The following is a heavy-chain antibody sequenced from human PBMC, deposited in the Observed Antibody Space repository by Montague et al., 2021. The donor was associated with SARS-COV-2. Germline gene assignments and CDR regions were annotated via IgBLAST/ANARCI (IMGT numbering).Heavy chain of an antibody. CDR3: ARAYCGGDCHVGP. J-gene: IGHJ5*02. V-gene: IGHV4-34*01. Sequence: SETLSLTCGVYGGSFSGYHWSWIRQPPGEGLEWIGEINQSGNTNYNPSLKSRVTISVDTSNNQFSLRLSSVTAADTAVYYCARAYCGGDCHVGPWGQGILVTVSS. CDR2: INQSGNT. CDR1: GGSFSGYH. D-gene: IGHD2-21*02.